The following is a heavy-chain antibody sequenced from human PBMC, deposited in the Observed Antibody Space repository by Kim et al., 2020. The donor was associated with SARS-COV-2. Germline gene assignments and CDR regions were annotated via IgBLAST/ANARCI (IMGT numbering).Heavy chain of an antibody. J-gene: IGHJ5*02. D-gene: IGHD3-22*01. CDR1: GGSISSYY. CDR3: ARVGYDSSGYNWLDP. Sequence: SETLSLTCTVSGGSISSYYWSWIRQPPGKGLEWIGYIYYSGSTNYNPSLKSRVTISVDTSKNQFSLKLSSVTAADTAVYYCARVGYDSSGYNWLDPWGQGTLVTVSS. CDR2: IYYSGST. V-gene: IGHV4-59*13.